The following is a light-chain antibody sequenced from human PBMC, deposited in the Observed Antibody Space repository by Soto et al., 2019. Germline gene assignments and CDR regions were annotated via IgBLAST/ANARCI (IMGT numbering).Light chain of an antibody. CDR3: GAWDSSLNAGV. CDR1: SSNIGSNY. Sequence: QLVLTQPPSVSAAPGQKVTISCSGSSSNIGSNYVSWYQQLPGSAPKLLMCENNERPSGIPDRFSSSKSGTSATLGITGLQTGDEADYYCGAWDSSLNAGVFGGGTKLTVL. J-gene: IGLJ2*01. V-gene: IGLV1-51*02. CDR2: ENN.